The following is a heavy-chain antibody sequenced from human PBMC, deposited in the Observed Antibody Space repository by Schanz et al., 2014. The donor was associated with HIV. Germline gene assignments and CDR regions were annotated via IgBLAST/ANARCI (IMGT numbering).Heavy chain of an antibody. CDR1: GFTFDDYD. D-gene: IGHD6-13*01. CDR2: ISWNSGSR. CDR3: AREKYSSTWWRAGLYFYGMDV. J-gene: IGHJ6*02. Sequence: EVQLAESGGGLVQPGRSLRLFCEASGFTFDDYDMHWVRQVPGKGLEWVSSISWNSGSRGYADSVKGRFTISRDNAKNSLYLQMNSLRAEDTAVYYYAREKYSSTWWRAGLYFYGMDVWGQGTTVTVSS. V-gene: IGHV3-9*01.